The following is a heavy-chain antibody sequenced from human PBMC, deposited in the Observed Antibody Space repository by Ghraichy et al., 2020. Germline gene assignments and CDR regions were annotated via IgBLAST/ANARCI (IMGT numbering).Heavy chain of an antibody. CDR1: GFMFDEYA. J-gene: IGHJ4*02. CDR3: AKDIGYCSGGSCPYFDY. Sequence: GESLNISCAASGFMFDEYAMHWVRQAPGKGLEWVSLITWDGGSIYYADSVKGRFTISRDNRKNSLYLQMNSLRSEDTALYYCAKDIGYCSGGSCPYFDYWGQGTLVPVSS. CDR2: ITWDGGSI. D-gene: IGHD2-15*01. V-gene: IGHV3-43D*03.